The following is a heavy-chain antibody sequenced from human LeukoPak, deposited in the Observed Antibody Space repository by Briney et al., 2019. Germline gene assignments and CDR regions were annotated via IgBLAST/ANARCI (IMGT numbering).Heavy chain of an antibody. J-gene: IGHJ5*02. CDR2: INPNSGGT. V-gene: IGHV1-2*02. CDR3: ASVRVFGSGYPNWFDP. CDR1: GYTFTGYY. D-gene: IGHD3-3*01. Sequence: AAVKVSCKASGYTFTGYYMHWMRQAPAQGLEWMGWINPNSGGTNYAQKFQGRVTMTRDTSISTAYMELSRLRSDDTAVYYCASVRVFGSGYPNWFDPWGQEPWSPSPQ.